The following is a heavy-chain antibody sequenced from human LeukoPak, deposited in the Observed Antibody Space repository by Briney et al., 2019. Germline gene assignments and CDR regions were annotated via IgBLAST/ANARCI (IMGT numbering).Heavy chain of an antibody. D-gene: IGHD5-12*01. CDR3: VREPRYSGYDRFDY. CDR1: GYTFTSYG. V-gene: IGHV1-18*01. Sequence: ASVKVSCKASGYTFTSYGISWVRQAPGQGLEWMGWISAYNGNTNYAQKLQGRVTMTTDTSTSTAYMELRSLRSDDTAVYYCVREPRYSGYDRFDYWGQGTLVTVSS. J-gene: IGHJ4*02. CDR2: ISAYNGNT.